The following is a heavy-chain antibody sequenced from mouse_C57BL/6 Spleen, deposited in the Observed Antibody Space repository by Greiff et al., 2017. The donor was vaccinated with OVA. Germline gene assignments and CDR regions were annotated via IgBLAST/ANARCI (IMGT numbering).Heavy chain of an antibody. CDR2: IDPSDSDT. J-gene: IGHJ2*01. Sequence: QVQLQQSGAELVKPGASVKLSCKASGYTFSSYWMHWVKQRPGQGLEWIGEIDPSDSDTNYNQKFKGKATLTVDKSSSTAYMQLSSLTSEDSAVYYCVSTTVAADDWGQGTTLTVSS. D-gene: IGHD1-1*01. CDR3: VSTTVAADD. V-gene: IGHV1-69*02. CDR1: GYTFSSYW.